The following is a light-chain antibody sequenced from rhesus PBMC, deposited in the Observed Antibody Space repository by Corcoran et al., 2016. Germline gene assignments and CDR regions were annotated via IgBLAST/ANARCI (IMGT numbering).Light chain of an antibody. V-gene: IGKV1-74*01. Sequence: DIQMTQSPSSLSASVGDRVTITCRASENVNNYLNWYQQKQGKAPKLLIYKASTLQRGVPSRFSGSGSGTDYTFTIRSLQPEDVATYYCQHGYGTPFTFGPGTKLDIK. J-gene: IGKJ3*01. CDR1: ENVNNY. CDR2: KAS. CDR3: QHGYGTPFT.